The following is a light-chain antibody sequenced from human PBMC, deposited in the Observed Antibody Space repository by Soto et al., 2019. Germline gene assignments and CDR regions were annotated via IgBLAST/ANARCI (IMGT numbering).Light chain of an antibody. CDR3: QQRRLWLT. J-gene: IGKJ4*01. Sequence: DIGLTQSPATLSLSPGDRATLSCRANQSVSTYLNWYQQKRGQAPRLLIFYASNRAAGSPARFSGSGSGTDFTLTISSLDPEDFAVYFCQQRRLWLTFGGGTKVE. CDR1: QSVSTY. V-gene: IGKV3-11*01. CDR2: YAS.